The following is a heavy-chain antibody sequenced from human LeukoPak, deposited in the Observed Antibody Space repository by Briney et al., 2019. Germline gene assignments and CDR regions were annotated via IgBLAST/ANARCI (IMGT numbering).Heavy chain of an antibody. CDR1: GFTFGNYA. D-gene: IGHD7-27*01. J-gene: IGHJ4*02. V-gene: IGHV3-23*01. CDR2: ISGTGSST. CDR3: ARGVRTGGGHYFDY. Sequence: GGSLRLSCEASGFTFGNYAMNWVRQAPGKGLEWVSTISGTGSSTYYADSAKGRFTISRDNSKNTLYLQMNSLRAEDTAVYYCARGVRTGGGHYFDYWGQGTLVTVSS.